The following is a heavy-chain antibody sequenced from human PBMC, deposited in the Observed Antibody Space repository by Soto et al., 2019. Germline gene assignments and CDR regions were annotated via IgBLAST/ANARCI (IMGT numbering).Heavy chain of an antibody. V-gene: IGHV3-7*01. CDR2: IKDDGSEK. Sequence: EVQLVESGGGLVQPGGSLRLSCAASGFTFSGYWMTWARQAPGKGLEWVAQIKDDGSEKFYVDSVKGRFTISRDNADNLLELQMNSLRAEDTAVYFCARDGYCSGGRCYRRNDYWGQGTLVIVSS. D-gene: IGHD2-15*01. CDR3: ARDGYCSGGRCYRRNDY. CDR1: GFTFSGYW. J-gene: IGHJ4*02.